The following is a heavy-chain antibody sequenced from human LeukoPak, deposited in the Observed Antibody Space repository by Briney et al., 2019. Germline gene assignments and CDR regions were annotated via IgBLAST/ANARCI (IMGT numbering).Heavy chain of an antibody. V-gene: IGHV3-23*01. CDR3: AKDLNTMIVVGFGTIDY. J-gene: IGHJ4*02. CDR2: ISGSGGST. CDR1: GFPFSSYA. Sequence: GGSLRLSGAGSGFPFSSYAMSWVRQAPGKGLEWVSAISGSGGSTYYADSVKGRFTISRDNSKNTLYLQMNSLRAEDTAVYYCAKDLNTMIVVGFGTIDYWGQGTLVTVSS. D-gene: IGHD3-22*01.